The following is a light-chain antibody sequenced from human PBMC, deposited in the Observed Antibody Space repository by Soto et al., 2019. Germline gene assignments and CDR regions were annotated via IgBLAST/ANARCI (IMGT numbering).Light chain of an antibody. V-gene: IGLV2-23*01. CDR3: CSYAGGSHWV. J-gene: IGLJ3*02. CDR1: SSDIGSYNL. CDR2: EGS. Sequence: QSVLTHPASVSGSPGQSITISCTGTSSDIGSYNLVSWYQQHPGIAPKFMIYEGSKRPSGVSNRFSGSKSGNRASLTISGLQAEDEADYYSCSYAGGSHWVFGGGTKLTVL.